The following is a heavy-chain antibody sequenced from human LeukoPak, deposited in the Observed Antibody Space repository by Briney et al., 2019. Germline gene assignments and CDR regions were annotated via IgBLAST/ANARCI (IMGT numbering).Heavy chain of an antibody. CDR2: LSGSGGDT. D-gene: IGHD2-2*01. CDR1: GFTFSRNA. Sequence: PGGSLRLSCAASGFTFSRNALSWVRQAPGKGLEWVSSLSGSGGDTHYADSVKGRFTISRDNAKNMVYLQMNSLRAEDTAVYYCAKDPYGTRYFDYWGQGTLVTVSS. J-gene: IGHJ4*02. V-gene: IGHV3-23*01. CDR3: AKDPYGTRYFDY.